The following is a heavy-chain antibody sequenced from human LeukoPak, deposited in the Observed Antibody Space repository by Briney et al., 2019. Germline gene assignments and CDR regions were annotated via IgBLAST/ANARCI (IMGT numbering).Heavy chain of an antibody. D-gene: IGHD4-17*01. V-gene: IGHV3-7*01. Sequence: QPGGSLRLSCAASGFTFTNNFMSWVRQVPGKGLEWVANIKQDGSETTYADSVRGRFTIFRDNAKDSVYLQMNGLRAEDTAVYYCAKDSGWRVADYGDRPGYFDYWGQGTLVTVSS. J-gene: IGHJ4*02. CDR2: IKQDGSET. CDR1: GFTFTNNF. CDR3: AKDSGWRVADYGDRPGYFDY.